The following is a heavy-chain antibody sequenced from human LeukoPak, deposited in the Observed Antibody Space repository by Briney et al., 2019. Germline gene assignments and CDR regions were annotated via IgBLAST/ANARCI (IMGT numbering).Heavy chain of an antibody. J-gene: IGHJ6*02. V-gene: IGHV4-34*01. D-gene: IGHD6-6*01. CDR3: ARGRIAARPRVYYGMDV. CDR1: GGSFSGYY. CDR2: INHSGST. Sequence: KPSETLSLTCAVYGGSFSGYYWSWIRQPPGKGLEWIGEINHSGSTNCNPSLKSRVTISVDTSKNQFSLKLSSVTAADTAVYYCARGRIAARPRVYYGMDVWGQGTTVTVSS.